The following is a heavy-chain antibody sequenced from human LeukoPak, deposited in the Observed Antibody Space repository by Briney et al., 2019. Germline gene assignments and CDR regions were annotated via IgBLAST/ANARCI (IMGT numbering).Heavy chain of an antibody. J-gene: IGHJ6*02. D-gene: IGHD2-2*01. CDR1: GFTFSSYS. CDR2: ISSSSSYI. CDR3: AREEDQLLWNYYYGMDV. V-gene: IGHV3-21*01. Sequence: GGSLRLSCAASGFTFSSYSMNWVRQAPGKGLEWVSSISSSSSYIYYADSVKGRFTISRDNAKNSLYLQMNSLRAEDTAVYYCAREEDQLLWNYYYGMDVWGQGTTVTVSS.